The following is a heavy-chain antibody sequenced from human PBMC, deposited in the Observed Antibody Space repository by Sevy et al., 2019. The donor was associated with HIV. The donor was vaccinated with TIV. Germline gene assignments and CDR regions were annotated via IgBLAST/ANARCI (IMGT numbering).Heavy chain of an antibody. CDR1: GFTFSSYS. Sequence: GGSLRLSCAASGFTFSSYSMNWVRQAPGKGLEWVSYISSRSSTIYYADSVKGRVTNSRDNAKNSLYLQMNSLRAEETGVYYCASDLILRRQQLVAGTDDYWGQGTMVTVSS. CDR3: ASDLILRRQQLVAGTDDY. D-gene: IGHD6-13*01. V-gene: IGHV3-48*01. J-gene: IGHJ4*02. CDR2: ISSRSSTI.